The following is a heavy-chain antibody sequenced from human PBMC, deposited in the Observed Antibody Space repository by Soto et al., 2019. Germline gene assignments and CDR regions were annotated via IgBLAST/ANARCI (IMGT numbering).Heavy chain of an antibody. CDR1: GGSISSYY. CDR3: ARRGRVLNYFGGAVYYYYYMDV. Sequence: SETLSLTCTVSGGSISSYYWSWIRQPPGKGLEWIGYIYYSGSTNYNPSLKSRVTISVDTSKNQFSLKLSSVTAADTAVYYCARRGRVLNYFGGAVYYYYYMDVWGKGTTVTVSS. D-gene: IGHD2-21*01. J-gene: IGHJ6*03. CDR2: IYYSGST. V-gene: IGHV4-59*08.